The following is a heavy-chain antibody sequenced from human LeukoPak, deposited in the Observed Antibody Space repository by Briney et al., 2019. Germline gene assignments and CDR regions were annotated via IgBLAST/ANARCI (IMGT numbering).Heavy chain of an antibody. CDR1: GGSISIYY. CDR2: IYYSGST. CDR3: GRRLITFLGVVTEVFDM. Sequence: SETLSLTCTVSGGSISIYYWSWIRQPPGKGLEWIGYIYYSGSTNYNPSLKSRVTISVDTSKNQFSLKLSSVTAADTAVYYCGRRLITFLGVVTEVFDMWAKGKMVTVSS. J-gene: IGHJ3*02. D-gene: IGHD3-3*01. V-gene: IGHV4-59*08.